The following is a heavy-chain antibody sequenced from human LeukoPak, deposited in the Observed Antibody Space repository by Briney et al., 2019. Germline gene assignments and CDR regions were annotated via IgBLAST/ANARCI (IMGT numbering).Heavy chain of an antibody. V-gene: IGHV3-30*02. CDR3: ARDQGFSYYFYYMDV. CDR2: IRYDGSKK. CDR1: GFTFSSYG. Sequence: GGSLRLSCAASGFTFSSYGMHWVRQAPGKGLEWVAFIRYDGSKKYYADSVKGRFTISRDNAKNSLYLQMNSLRAEDTAVYYCARDQGFSYYFYYMDVWGKGTTVTVSS. D-gene: IGHD3-3*01. J-gene: IGHJ6*03.